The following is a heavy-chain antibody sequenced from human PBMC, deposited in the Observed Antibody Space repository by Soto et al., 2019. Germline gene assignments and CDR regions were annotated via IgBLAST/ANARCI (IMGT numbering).Heavy chain of an antibody. CDR1: GFTFDDYA. Sequence: PGGSLRLSCAASGFTFDDYAMHWVRQAPGKGLEWVSGISWNSGSIGYADSVKGRFTISRDNAKNSLYLQMNSLRAEDTALYYCAKAGRVDFWSGYYPSLFDYWGQGTLVTVSS. D-gene: IGHD3-3*01. J-gene: IGHJ4*02. V-gene: IGHV3-9*01. CDR3: AKAGRVDFWSGYYPSLFDY. CDR2: ISWNSGSI.